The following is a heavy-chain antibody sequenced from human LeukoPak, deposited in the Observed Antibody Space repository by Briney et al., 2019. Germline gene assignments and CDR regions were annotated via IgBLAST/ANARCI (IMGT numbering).Heavy chain of an antibody. CDR3: AAGTAADY. D-gene: IGHD6-13*01. CDR2: VSSSSSYT. Sequence: NPGGSLRLSCAASGFTFSSYEMNWVRQAPGKGLEWISYVSSSSSYTDYAESVKGRFSISRDNAKSALYLEMSDLRVEDTAVYYCAAGTAADYWGQGTLVIVSS. CDR1: GFTFSSYE. V-gene: IGHV3-21*05. J-gene: IGHJ4*02.